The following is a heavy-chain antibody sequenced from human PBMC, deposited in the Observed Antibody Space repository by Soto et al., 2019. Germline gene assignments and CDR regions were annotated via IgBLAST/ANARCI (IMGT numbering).Heavy chain of an antibody. J-gene: IGHJ5*02. CDR2: INVGNGNT. Sequence: QVQVVQSGAEEKKPGASVKVSCKASGYTFTSYSMHWVRQAPGQRLEWMGWINVGNGNTKYSQNFQGRVTITQDTSASTADMELSSLTSEDTAVYYCAREKWGSGSRWFDPWGQGILVTVSS. V-gene: IGHV1-3*05. D-gene: IGHD6-19*01. CDR1: GYTFTSYS. CDR3: AREKWGSGSRWFDP.